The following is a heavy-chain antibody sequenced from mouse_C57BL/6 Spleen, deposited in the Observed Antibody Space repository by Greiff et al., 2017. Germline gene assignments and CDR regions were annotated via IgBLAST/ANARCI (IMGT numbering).Heavy chain of an antibody. J-gene: IGHJ4*01. CDR1: GYTFTSYG. V-gene: IGHV1-81*01. Sequence: VQLQQSGAELARPGASVKLSCKASGYTFTSYGISWVKQRTGQGLEWIGEIYPRSGNTYYNEKFKGKATLTADKSSSTAYMELRSLTSADSAVYFCAGGDYDGDYAMDYWGQGTSVTVSS. CDR3: AGGDYDGDYAMDY. CDR2: IYPRSGNT. D-gene: IGHD2-4*01.